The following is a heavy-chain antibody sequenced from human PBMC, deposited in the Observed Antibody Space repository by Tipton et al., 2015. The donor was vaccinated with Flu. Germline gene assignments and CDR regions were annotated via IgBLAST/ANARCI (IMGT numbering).Heavy chain of an antibody. CDR3: ARDATYYYESSGLLTDA. CDR1: GGSISSGSYY. D-gene: IGHD3-22*01. Sequence: TLSLTCTVSGGSISSGSYYWSWIRQPAGKGLEWIGRIYTTGIPNYNPSLRSRVTVSMDTSKNQFSLKLSSVTAADTAVYYCARDATYYYESSGLLTDALGQGTLCTVSS. V-gene: IGHV4-61*02. J-gene: IGHJ5*02. CDR2: IYTTGIP.